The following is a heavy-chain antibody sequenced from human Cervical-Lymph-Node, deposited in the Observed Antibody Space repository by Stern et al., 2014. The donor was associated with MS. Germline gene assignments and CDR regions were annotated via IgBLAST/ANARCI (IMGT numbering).Heavy chain of an antibody. J-gene: IGHJ4*02. CDR3: ARGRGLTSVLDY. D-gene: IGHD1-20*01. CDR1: GYIFINYF. CDR2: VNPRSGST. Sequence: VQLVQSGAEVRKPGASLNVSCTASGYIFINYFVHWVRQAPGQGLEWMGKVNPRSGSTSHAQKFQGRVTLTRDTSTSTVSMELGNLTSDDTAVYYCARGRGLTSVLDYWGQGTVVSVSS. V-gene: IGHV1-46*01.